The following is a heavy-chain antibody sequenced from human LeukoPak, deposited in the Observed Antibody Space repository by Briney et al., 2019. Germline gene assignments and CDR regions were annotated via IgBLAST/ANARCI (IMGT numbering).Heavy chain of an antibody. D-gene: IGHD1-20*01. CDR3: ARHRRRDNWNDAVDYFDY. Sequence: SETLSLTCTVSGGSISSSSCYWGWIRQPPGKGLEWIGSIYYSGSTYYNPSLKSRVTISVDTSKNQFSLKLSSVTAADTAVYYCARHRRRDNWNDAVDYFDYWGQGTLVTVSS. V-gene: IGHV4-39*01. J-gene: IGHJ4*02. CDR1: GGSISSSSCY. CDR2: IYYSGST.